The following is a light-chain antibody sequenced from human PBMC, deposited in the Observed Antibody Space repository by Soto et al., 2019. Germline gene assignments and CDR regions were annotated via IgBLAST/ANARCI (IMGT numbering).Light chain of an antibody. V-gene: IGKV1-5*01. CDR3: QQYKYYSRT. Sequence: DIHMTQSPSTLSASVGYRVTITCRASQSISSWLAWYQQKPGAVPKLLIYGASTLQSGVSSRFSGSGSGTDFTLTISSLQPDDFETYYCQQYKYYSRTFGPGTKVDIK. J-gene: IGKJ1*01. CDR1: QSISSW. CDR2: GAS.